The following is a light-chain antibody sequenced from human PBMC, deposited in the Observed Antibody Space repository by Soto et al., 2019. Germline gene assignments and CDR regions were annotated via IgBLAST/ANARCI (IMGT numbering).Light chain of an antibody. Sequence: ETVMTQSPATLSVSPGERATLSCGASQSVSTNLAWYQQKPGQVPRLLIYGASTRASDIPARFSGRGSGTEFTLTISSLQSEDFAVYYCQQYNEWPLTFGGGTKVEIE. J-gene: IGKJ4*01. CDR2: GAS. CDR3: QQYNEWPLT. CDR1: QSVSTN. V-gene: IGKV3-15*01.